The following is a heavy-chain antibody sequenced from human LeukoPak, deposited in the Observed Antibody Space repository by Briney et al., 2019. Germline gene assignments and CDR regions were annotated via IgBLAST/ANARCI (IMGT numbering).Heavy chain of an antibody. CDR2: IYSGGGT. V-gene: IGHV3-53*04. Sequence: PGGSLRLSCAASGFTISSNYMSWVRQAPGKGLGRVSVIYSGGGTYYADSVKGRFTISRHNTLHTLFLQMNSLRPEDTAVYYCARGPSYYGTVGQYFDYWGQGTLVTVPS. CDR1: GFTISSNY. CDR3: ARGPSYYGTVGQYFDY. D-gene: IGHD2-2*01. J-gene: IGHJ4*02.